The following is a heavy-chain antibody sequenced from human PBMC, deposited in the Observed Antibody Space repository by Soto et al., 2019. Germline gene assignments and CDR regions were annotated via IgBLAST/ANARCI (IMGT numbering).Heavy chain of an antibody. Sequence: QVQLVQSGAEVKKPGASVKVSCKASGYTFTGYYMHWVRQAPGQGLEWMGWINPNSGGTNYAQKFQGWVTMTRDTSISTAYMELSRLRSDDTAVYYCARERSWGWFGADPCMDVWGQGTTVTVSS. CDR1: GYTFTGYY. J-gene: IGHJ6*02. D-gene: IGHD3-10*01. CDR2: INPNSGGT. V-gene: IGHV1-2*04. CDR3: ARERSWGWFGADPCMDV.